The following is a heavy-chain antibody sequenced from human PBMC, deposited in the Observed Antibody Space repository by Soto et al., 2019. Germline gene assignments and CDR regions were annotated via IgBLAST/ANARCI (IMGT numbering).Heavy chain of an antibody. CDR3: ARARYYYYGMDV. J-gene: IGHJ6*02. Sequence: SETLSLTCTVSGGSIGSYYWSWIRQPPGKGLEWIGYIYYSGSTKYNPSLKSRVAMSADTSKNQVSLKLNSVTAADTAVYYCARARYYYYGMDVWGQGTTVTVSS. CDR2: IYYSGST. CDR1: GGSIGSYY. V-gene: IGHV4-59*12.